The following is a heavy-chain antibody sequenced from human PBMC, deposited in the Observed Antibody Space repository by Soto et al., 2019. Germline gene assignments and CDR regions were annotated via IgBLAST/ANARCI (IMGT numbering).Heavy chain of an antibody. D-gene: IGHD2-15*01. CDR3: AAAVEKCSGGSCYIPFAP. CDR2: IVVGSGNT. Sequence: ASVKVSCKASGFTFTSSAMQWVRQARGQRLEWIGWIVVGSGNTNYAQKFQERVTITRDVSTSTAYMELSSLRSEDTAVYYCAAAVEKCSGGSCYIPFAPWGQGTLVTVSS. V-gene: IGHV1-58*02. J-gene: IGHJ5*02. CDR1: GFTFTSSA.